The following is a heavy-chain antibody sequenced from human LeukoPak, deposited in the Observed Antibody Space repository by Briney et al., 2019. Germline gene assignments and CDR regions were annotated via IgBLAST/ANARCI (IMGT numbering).Heavy chain of an antibody. CDR2: ISSSGGST. D-gene: IGHD3-22*01. Sequence: GGSLRLSCAASGFTFSSYAMSWVRQAPGKGLEWVSAISSSGGSTYYADSVKGRFTISRDNSKNTLYLQMNSLRAEDTAVYYCAKWRRYYYDSSGSFDYWGQGTLVTVSS. CDR1: GFTFSSYA. CDR3: AKWRRYYYDSSGSFDY. V-gene: IGHV3-23*01. J-gene: IGHJ4*02.